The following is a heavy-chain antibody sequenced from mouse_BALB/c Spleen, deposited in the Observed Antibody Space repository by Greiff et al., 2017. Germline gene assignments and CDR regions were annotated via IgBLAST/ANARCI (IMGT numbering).Heavy chain of an antibody. CDR1: GYTFTSYW. D-gene: IGHD2-3*01. J-gene: IGHJ4*01. CDR3: TVYDGYYYAMDY. V-gene: IGHV1-69*02. CDR2: IYPSDSYT. Sequence: QVHVKQSGAELVRPGASVKLSCKASGYTFTSYWINWVKQRPGQGLEWIGNIYPSDSYTNYNQKFKDKATLTVDKSSSTAYMQLSSPTSEDSAVYYYTVYDGYYYAMDYWGQGTSVTVSS.